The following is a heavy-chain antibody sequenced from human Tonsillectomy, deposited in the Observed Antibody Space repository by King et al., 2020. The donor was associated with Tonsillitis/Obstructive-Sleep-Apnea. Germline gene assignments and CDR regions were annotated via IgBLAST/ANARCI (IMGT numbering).Heavy chain of an antibody. CDR3: AKHPRLIATSATCLEY. J-gene: IGHJ4*02. CDR1: GFTFSSYA. CDR2: ISYDGTNK. Sequence: VQLVESGGGVVQPGRTLRLSCAASGFTFSSYAMHWVRQAPGKGLEWVAVISYDGTNKYYAESVKGRFTIYRDNSKKTLFLQMNSLRPEDTAVYYCAKHPRLIATSATCLEYWGQGNLVTVSS. D-gene: IGHD6-13*01. V-gene: IGHV3-30*18.